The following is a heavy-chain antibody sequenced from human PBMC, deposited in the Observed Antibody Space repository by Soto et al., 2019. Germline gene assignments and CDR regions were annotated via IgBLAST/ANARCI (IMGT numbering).Heavy chain of an antibody. CDR1: GFTFSSYA. V-gene: IGHV3-23*01. CDR2: ISGSGGST. D-gene: IGHD6-13*01. Sequence: EVQLLESGGGLVQPGGSLRLSCAASGFTFSSYAMSWVRQAPGKGLEWVSAISGSGGSTYYADSVKGRFTISRDNSKSALYLQMSRLRAEDTAVYYRGKVPGAAASGTWCIGFDPWGQGTLVTVSS. J-gene: IGHJ5*01. CDR3: GKVPGAAASGTWCIGFDP.